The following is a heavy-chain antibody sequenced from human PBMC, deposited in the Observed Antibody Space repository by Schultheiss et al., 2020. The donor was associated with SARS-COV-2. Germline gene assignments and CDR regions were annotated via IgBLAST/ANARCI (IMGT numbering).Heavy chain of an antibody. V-gene: IGHV4-61*10. J-gene: IGHJ6*03. D-gene: IGHD3-10*01. CDR1: GGSISSGGYS. Sequence: SETLSLTCTVSGGSISSGGYSWSWIRQPAGKGLEWIGYIYYSGSTNYNPSLKSRVTISVDTSKNQFSLKLSSVTAADTAVYYCARGLRSITMVRGGRYYYMDVWGKGTTVTVSS. CDR3: ARGLRSITMVRGGRYYYMDV. CDR2: IYYSGST.